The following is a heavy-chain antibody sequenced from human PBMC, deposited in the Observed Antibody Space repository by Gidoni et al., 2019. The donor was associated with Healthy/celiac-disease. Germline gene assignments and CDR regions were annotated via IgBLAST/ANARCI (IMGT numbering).Heavy chain of an antibody. D-gene: IGHD3-10*01. CDR3: ARRHPFYGSGSPYFDY. J-gene: IGHJ4*02. CDR2: IYYSGST. V-gene: IGHV4-59*08. CDR1: GGSISSYY. Sequence: QVQLQESGPGLVKPSETLSLTCTVSGGSISSYYWSWIRQPPGKGLEWIGYIYYSGSTNYNPSLKSRVTISVDTSKNQFSLKLSSVTAADTAVYYCARRHPFYGSGSPYFDYWGQGTLVTVSS.